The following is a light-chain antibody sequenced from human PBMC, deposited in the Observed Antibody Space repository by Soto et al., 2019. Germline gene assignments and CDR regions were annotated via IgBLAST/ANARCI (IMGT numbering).Light chain of an antibody. Sequence: EIVLTQSPGTLSLSPGERATLSCRASQSVSSNFLAWYQQKPGQAPRLLIYGASSRATGIPDRFSGSGSGTDFTLTISRLEPEDFAVYYCQQYGTSPPNFGQGTRLE. CDR1: QSVSSNF. CDR2: GAS. V-gene: IGKV3-20*01. J-gene: IGKJ5*01. CDR3: QQYGTSPPN.